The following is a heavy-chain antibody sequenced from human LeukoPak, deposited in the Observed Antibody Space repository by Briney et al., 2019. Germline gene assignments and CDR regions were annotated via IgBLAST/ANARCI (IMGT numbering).Heavy chain of an antibody. CDR3: AKLDYGTSPV. V-gene: IGHV3-23*01. CDR1: GFTFGSYA. CDR2: ISGSGTTT. D-gene: IGHD4/OR15-4a*01. Sequence: PGGSLRLSCAASGFTFGSYAMSWVRQAPGKGLEWVSAISGSGTTTYYADSVKGRFTISRDNSKDTLYLQMNSLRAEDSAAYYCAKLDYGTSPVWGQGTTVTVSS. J-gene: IGHJ6*02.